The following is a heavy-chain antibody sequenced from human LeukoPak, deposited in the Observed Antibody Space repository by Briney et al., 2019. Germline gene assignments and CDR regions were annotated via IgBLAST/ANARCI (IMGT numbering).Heavy chain of an antibody. CDR1: GFTFSSYA. J-gene: IGHJ3*02. CDR2: ISDRST. Sequence: GGSLRLSCAASGFTFSSYAMSWVRQAPGKGLEWVSAISDRSTYYSDPVKGRLTISRDNSKNPLHLQMTSLSVGDTPVYYCAQAPQSYYDSSGYYYAGAFAFDIWGQGTMVTVSS. D-gene: IGHD3-22*01. CDR3: AQAPQSYYDSSGYYYAGAFAFDI. V-gene: IGHV3-23*05.